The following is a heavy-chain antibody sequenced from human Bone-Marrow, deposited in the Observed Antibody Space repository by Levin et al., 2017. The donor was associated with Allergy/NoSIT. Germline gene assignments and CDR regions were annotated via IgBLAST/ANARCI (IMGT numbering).Heavy chain of an antibody. CDR2: IYSGGTT. V-gene: IGHV3-53*01. D-gene: IGHD2-15*01. Sequence: GGSLRLSCAASGFTVSTHYMTWVRQAPGKGLEWVSVIYSGGTTYYADSVKGRFTISRDNSKNTLYLQMNSLRVEDTAVYYCAILATTPVWASDIWGRGTVVTVSS. CDR3: AILATTPVWASDI. J-gene: IGHJ3*02. CDR1: GFTVSTHY.